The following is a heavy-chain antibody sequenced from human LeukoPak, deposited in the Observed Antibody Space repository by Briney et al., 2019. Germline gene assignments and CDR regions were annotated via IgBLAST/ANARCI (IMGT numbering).Heavy chain of an antibody. CDR3: ASIVVVPAAAVDY. J-gene: IGHJ4*02. Sequence: MPSETLSLTCTVSGGSISSYYWGWIRQPPGKGLEWIGSIYYSGSTYYNPSLKSRVTISVDTSKNQFSLKPSSVTAADTAVYYCASIVVVPAAAVDYWGQGTLVTVSS. V-gene: IGHV4-39*01. CDR1: GGSISSYY. CDR2: IYYSGST. D-gene: IGHD2-2*01.